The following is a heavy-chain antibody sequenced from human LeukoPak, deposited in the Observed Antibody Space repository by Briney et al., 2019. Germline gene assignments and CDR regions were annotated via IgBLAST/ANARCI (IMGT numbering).Heavy chain of an antibody. CDR3: ARGGLIGQRIAARRYFQH. CDR1: GGSFSGYY. V-gene: IGHV4-34*01. D-gene: IGHD6-6*01. CDR2: INHSGST. J-gene: IGHJ1*01. Sequence: SETLSLTCAVYGGSFSGYYWSWIRQPPGKGLEWIGEINHSGSTNYNPSLKSRVTISVDTSKNQFSLKLSSVTAADTAVYYCARGGLIGQRIAARRYFQHWGQGTLVTVSS.